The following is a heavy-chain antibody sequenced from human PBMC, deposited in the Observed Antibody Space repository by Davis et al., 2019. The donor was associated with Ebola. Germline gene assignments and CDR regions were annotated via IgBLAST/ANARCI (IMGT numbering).Heavy chain of an antibody. CDR3: ARDPGGMSVARFDY. CDR2: ISAYNGNT. CDR1: GYTFTSYY. J-gene: IGHJ4*02. D-gene: IGHD3-16*01. Sequence: ASVKVSCKASGYTFTSYYMHWVRQAPGQGLEWMGWISAYNGNTNYAQKLQGRVTMTTDTSTSTAYMELRSLRSDDTAVYYCARDPGGMSVARFDYWGQGTLVTVSS. V-gene: IGHV1-18*04.